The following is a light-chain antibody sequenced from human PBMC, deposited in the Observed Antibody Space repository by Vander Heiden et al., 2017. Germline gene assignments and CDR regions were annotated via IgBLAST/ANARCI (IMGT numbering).Light chain of an antibody. Sequence: QSVLTQPPSVSGAPGQRVTISCTGSSSNIGDGYDVHWYQQLPGTAPHLLIYGNSNRPSGVPDRFSGSKSGTSASLAITGLQAEDEADYYCQSYDSSLSGYVVFGGGTKLTVL. V-gene: IGLV1-40*01. CDR2: GNS. CDR3: QSYDSSLSGYVV. CDR1: SSNIGDGYD. J-gene: IGLJ2*01.